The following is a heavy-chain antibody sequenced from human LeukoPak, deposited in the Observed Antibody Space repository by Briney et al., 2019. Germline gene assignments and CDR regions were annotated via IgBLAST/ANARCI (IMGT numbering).Heavy chain of an antibody. J-gene: IGHJ6*03. V-gene: IGHV3-23*01. CDR3: AKDGATYFYYYYMDV. D-gene: IGHD1-26*01. CDR1: GFAFSSYT. CDR2: ISGSGGST. Sequence: GGSLRLSCAASGFAFSSYTMGWVRQAPGKGLEWVSAISGSGGSTYYADSVKGRFTISRDNSKNTLYVQMNSLRAEDAAVYYCAKDGATYFYYYYMDVWGKGTTVTVSS.